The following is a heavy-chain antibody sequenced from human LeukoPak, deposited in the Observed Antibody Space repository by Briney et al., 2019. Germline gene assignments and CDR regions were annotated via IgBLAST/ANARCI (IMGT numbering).Heavy chain of an antibody. CDR1: GGTFSSYA. CDR3: ARDGAPYSAFDI. CDR2: IIPIFGTA. V-gene: IGHV1-69*05. J-gene: IGHJ3*02. D-gene: IGHD2-21*01. Sequence: PVKVSCKASGGTFSSYAISWVRQAPGQGLEWMGGIIPIFGTANYAQKFQGRVTITTDESTSTAYMELSSLRSEDTAVYYCARDGAPYSAFDIWGQGTMVTVSS.